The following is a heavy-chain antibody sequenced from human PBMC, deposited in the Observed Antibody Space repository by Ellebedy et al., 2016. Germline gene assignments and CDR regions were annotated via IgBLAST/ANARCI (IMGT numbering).Heavy chain of an antibody. J-gene: IGHJ4*02. CDR3: ARADYGDFDNY. CDR1: GFTFRSYG. CDR2: ISYDGSNR. D-gene: IGHD4-17*01. Sequence: GESLKISXAASGFTFRSYGMHWVRQAPGKGLEWVAAISYDGSNRDYGNSVKGRFTISRDNARDSLFLQMNSLRVEDTAVYYCARADYGDFDNYWGRGTLVTVSS. V-gene: IGHV3-30*03.